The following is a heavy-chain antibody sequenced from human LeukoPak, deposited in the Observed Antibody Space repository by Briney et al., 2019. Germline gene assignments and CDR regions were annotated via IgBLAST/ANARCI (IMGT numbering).Heavy chain of an antibody. CDR1: GGSFSGYY. Sequence: SETLSLTCAVYGGSFSGYYWSWIRQPPGKGLEWIGEINHSGSTNYNPSLKSRVTISVDTSRNSFSLELSSVTAADTAVYYCARVGYCCGDCYPFDYWGQGTLTTISS. CDR3: ARVGYCCGDCYPFDY. CDR2: INHSGST. J-gene: IGHJ4*02. V-gene: IGHV4-34*01. D-gene: IGHD2-21*02.